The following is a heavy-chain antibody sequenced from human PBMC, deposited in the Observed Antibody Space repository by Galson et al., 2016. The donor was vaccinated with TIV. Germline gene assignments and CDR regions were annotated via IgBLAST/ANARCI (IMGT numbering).Heavy chain of an antibody. CDR3: ARDLSRSVALYDSSVYGMAV. CDR2: ISYDGTNK. CDR1: GFTFSSYA. V-gene: IGHV3-30*04. D-gene: IGHD3-22*01. Sequence: SLRLSCAASGFTFSSYAMNWVRQAPGKGLEWVAVISYDGTNKYYADSVKGRFTISRDNSKNTLFLQMTSLGAEDTAVYYCARDLSRSVALYDSSVYGMAVWGQGTTVTVSS. J-gene: IGHJ6*01.